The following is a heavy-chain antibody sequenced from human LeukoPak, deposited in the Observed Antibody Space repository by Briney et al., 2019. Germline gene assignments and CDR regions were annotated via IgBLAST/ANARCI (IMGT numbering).Heavy chain of an antibody. Sequence: SVKVSCKASGDTFSSYAISWVRQAPGQGLEWMGGIIPIFGTANYAQKFQGRVTITADESTRTAYMELSSLRSEDTAVSYCATVGMVRRVTPYYFDYWGQGTLVTVSS. D-gene: IGHD3-10*01. V-gene: IGHV1-69*01. J-gene: IGHJ4*02. CDR2: IIPIFGTA. CDR3: ATVGMVRRVTPYYFDY. CDR1: GDTFSSYA.